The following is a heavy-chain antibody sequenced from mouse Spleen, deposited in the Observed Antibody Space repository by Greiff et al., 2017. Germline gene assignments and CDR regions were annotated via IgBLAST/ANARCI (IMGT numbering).Heavy chain of an antibody. CDR1: GFTFSSYA. V-gene: IGHV5-9*01. CDR2: ISSGGGNT. CDR3: VRHAGNFYFDS. J-gene: IGHJ2*01. Sequence: EVMLVESGGGLVKLGGSLKLSCAASGFTFSSYAMSWVRQTPEKRLEWVATISSGGGNTYYPDSVKGRFTISRDNAKNTLYLQMSSLKSEDTAMYYSVRHAGNFYFDSWGPGTTLSVSS.